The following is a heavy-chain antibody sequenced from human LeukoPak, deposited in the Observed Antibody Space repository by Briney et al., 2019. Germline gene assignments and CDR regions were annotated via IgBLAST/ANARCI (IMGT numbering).Heavy chain of an antibody. V-gene: IGHV3-7*01. J-gene: IGHJ4*02. CDR2: IKQDGSET. D-gene: IGHD3-22*01. CDR3: ARVHRDTMIVGIDY. CDR1: GFSISWYW. Sequence: PHGGSLRLSCAASGFSISWYWMSWVRQAPGKGLEWVANIKQDGSETYYVDSVEGRFTISRDNAQNSLYLQMNSLRAEDTAVYYCARVHRDTMIVGIDYWGQGTLVTVSS.